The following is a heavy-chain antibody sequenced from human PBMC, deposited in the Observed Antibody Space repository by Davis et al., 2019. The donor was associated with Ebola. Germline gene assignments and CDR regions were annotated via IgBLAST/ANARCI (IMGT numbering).Heavy chain of an antibody. Sequence: MPSETLSLTCTVSGGSIRSSSYYWGWIRQPPGKGLEWIGSIYYSGSTYYNPSLKSRVTISVDTSKNQFSLKLSSVTAADTAVYYCARDGGRHWYFDLWGRGTLVTVSS. J-gene: IGHJ2*01. CDR1: GGSIRSSSYY. CDR3: ARDGGRHWYFDL. D-gene: IGHD3-16*01. V-gene: IGHV4-39*07. CDR2: IYYSGST.